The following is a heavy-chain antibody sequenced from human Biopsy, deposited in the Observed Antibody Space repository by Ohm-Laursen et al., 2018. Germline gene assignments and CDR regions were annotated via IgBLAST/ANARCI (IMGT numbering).Heavy chain of an antibody. Sequence: VASVKVSCKASGYTFTDSYMHWVRQAPGQGLEWMGWINPNSGGTNYAQKFQGRVTMTRDTSMSTAYMELNRLRSDDTAVYYCARGGLNYWYFDLWGRGTLVTVPS. CDR3: ARGGLNYWYFDL. CDR2: INPNSGGT. D-gene: IGHD1-26*01. J-gene: IGHJ2*01. V-gene: IGHV1-2*02. CDR1: GYTFTDSY.